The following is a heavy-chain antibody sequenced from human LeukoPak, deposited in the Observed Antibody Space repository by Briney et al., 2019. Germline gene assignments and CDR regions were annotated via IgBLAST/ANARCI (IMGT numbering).Heavy chain of an antibody. V-gene: IGHV1-2*02. Sequence: GTSVKVSCKASGYTFTGAYMHWVRQAPGQGLEWMGWINPNSGGTQFAQKFRGRVTMTRDTSISTAYMELSSLRSEDTAVYYCARSVAAPGTVYYYYYMDVWGKGTTVTVSS. D-gene: IGHD6-13*01. CDR2: INPNSGGT. CDR1: GYTFTGAY. CDR3: ARSVAAPGTVYYYYYMDV. J-gene: IGHJ6*03.